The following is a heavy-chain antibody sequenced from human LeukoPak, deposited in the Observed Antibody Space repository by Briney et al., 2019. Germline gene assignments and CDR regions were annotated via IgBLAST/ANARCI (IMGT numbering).Heavy chain of an antibody. V-gene: IGHV4-59*06. J-gene: IGHJ4*02. CDR2: IYYSGST. CDR3: ARTRLFRKNYYDSSGEDY. Sequence: SETLSLTCTVSGGSISSYYWSWIRQPAGKGLEWIGYIYYSGSTYYNPSLKSRVTISVDTSKNQFSLKLSSATAADTAVYYCARTRLFRKNYYDSSGEDYWGQGTLVSVSS. CDR1: GGSISSYY. D-gene: IGHD3-22*01.